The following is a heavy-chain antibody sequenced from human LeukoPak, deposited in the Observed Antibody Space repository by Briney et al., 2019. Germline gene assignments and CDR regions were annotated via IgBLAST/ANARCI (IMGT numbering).Heavy chain of an antibody. V-gene: IGHV3-23*01. J-gene: IGHJ4*02. D-gene: IGHD3-22*01. CDR3: AKNGYDSSGFLYFDY. Sequence: GGSLRLSCAASGFTFSTYAMSWVRQAPGKGLEWVSAISGSGGSTYYADSVKGRFTISRDNSENTLYLQMDSLRAEDTAVYYCAKNGYDSSGFLYFDYWGQGPLHTLSS. CDR2: ISGSGGST. CDR1: GFTFSTYA.